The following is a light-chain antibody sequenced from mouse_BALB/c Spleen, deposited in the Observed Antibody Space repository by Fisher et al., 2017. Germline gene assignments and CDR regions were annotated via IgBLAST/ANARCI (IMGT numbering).Light chain of an antibody. CDR2: STS. Sequence: IVITQTPAIMSTSPGEKVTMTCRASSSVSSSYLHWYQQKPGSSPKLWIYSTSNLASGVPARFSGSGSGTSYSLTISSMEAEDAATYYCHQYHRSPYTFGGGTKLEIK. J-gene: IGKJ2*01. V-gene: IGKV4-74*01. CDR1: SSVSSSY. CDR3: HQYHRSPYT.